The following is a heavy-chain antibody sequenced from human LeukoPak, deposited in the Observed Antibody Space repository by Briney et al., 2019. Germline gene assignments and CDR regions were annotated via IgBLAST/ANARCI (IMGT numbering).Heavy chain of an antibody. CDR1: GFIFSSHG. J-gene: IGHJ4*02. CDR2: ISSSGRSK. Sequence: GGSLRLSCAASGFIFSSHGMNWVRQAPGKGLEWISYISSSGRSKFYADSVKGRFTISRDNAKNSLYLQMNSLRAEDTAVYYCARALIGYYFDYWGQGTLVTVSS. D-gene: IGHD2-8*01. V-gene: IGHV3-48*01. CDR3: ARALIGYYFDY.